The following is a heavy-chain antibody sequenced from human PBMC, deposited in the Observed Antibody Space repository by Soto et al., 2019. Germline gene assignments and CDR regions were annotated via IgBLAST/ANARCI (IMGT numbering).Heavy chain of an antibody. CDR3: ARDLVNVHDYIWGSYRYMSLDY. CDR2: IWYDGSNK. V-gene: IGHV3-33*01. J-gene: IGHJ4*02. CDR1: GFTFSSYG. D-gene: IGHD3-16*02. Sequence: QVQLVESGGGVVQPGRSLRLSCAASGFTFSSYGMHWVRQAPGKGLEWVAVIWYDGSNKYYADSVKGRFIISRDNSKNTLYLQMNSLRAEDTAVYYCARDLVNVHDYIWGSYRYMSLDYWGQGTLVTVSS.